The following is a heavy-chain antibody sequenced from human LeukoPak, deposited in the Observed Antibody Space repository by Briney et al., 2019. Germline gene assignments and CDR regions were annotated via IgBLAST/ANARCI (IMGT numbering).Heavy chain of an antibody. CDR2: ISSSSSYI. Sequence: GGSLRLSCAASGFTFSSYSMNWVLQAPGKGLEWVSSISSSSSYIYYADSVKGRFTISRDNAKNSLYLQMNSLRAEDTAVYYCARDVGATRFDYWGQGTLVTVSS. CDR1: GFTFSSYS. V-gene: IGHV3-21*01. D-gene: IGHD1-26*01. J-gene: IGHJ4*02. CDR3: ARDVGATRFDY.